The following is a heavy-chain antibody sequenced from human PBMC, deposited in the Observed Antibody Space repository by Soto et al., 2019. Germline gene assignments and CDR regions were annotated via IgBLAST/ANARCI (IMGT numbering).Heavy chain of an antibody. CDR3: AIDFRDSCGGPSFIYFDF. J-gene: IGHJ4*02. CDR2: ISAKSGDT. CDR1: GXXXSXYG. D-gene: IGHD2-21*01. V-gene: IGHV1-18*01. Sequence: QVQLXXXXAEVKEPGASVRVSCKASGXXXSXYGFSWVRQAPXXXLDRVAWISAKSGDTNSAQKFQGRVMLTTDTSTSTAYMDLRNLTSDDTAIYYCAIDFRDSCGGPSFIYFDFWDQGTLVTVSS.